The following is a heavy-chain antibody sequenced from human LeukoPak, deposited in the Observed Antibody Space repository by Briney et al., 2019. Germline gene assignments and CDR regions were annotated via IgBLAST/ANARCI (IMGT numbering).Heavy chain of an antibody. V-gene: IGHV3-9*01. Sequence: GGSLRLFCAASGFNFDDYAMHWLRQAPGKGLEWVSGIYRNSGSIGYADSVKGRFTSSRDNAKSYLYMQMNSLRAEDTALYYCAKDQADYYDSSGPKGAFDIWGQGTMVTVSS. J-gene: IGHJ3*02. D-gene: IGHD3-22*01. CDR1: GFNFDDYA. CDR3: AKDQADYYDSSGPKGAFDI. CDR2: IYRNSGSI.